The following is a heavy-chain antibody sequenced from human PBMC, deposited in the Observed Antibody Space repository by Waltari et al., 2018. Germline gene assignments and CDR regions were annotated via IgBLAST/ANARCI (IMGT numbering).Heavy chain of an antibody. J-gene: IGHJ4*02. CDR1: GYTFTSYA. Sequence: QVQLVQSGAEVKKPGASVKVSCKASGYTFTSYAMHWVRQAPGQRLEWMGWINAGNGNTKYSPKFQGRVTITRDTSASTAYMELSSLRSEDTAVYYCASRQMGPAAGNGLDWGQGTLVTVSS. CDR3: ASRQMGPAAGNGLD. V-gene: IGHV1-3*01. CDR2: INAGNGNT. D-gene: IGHD6-13*01.